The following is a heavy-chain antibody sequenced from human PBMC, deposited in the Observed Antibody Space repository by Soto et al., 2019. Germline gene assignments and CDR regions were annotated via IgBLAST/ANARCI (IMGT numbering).Heavy chain of an antibody. CDR2: IKNKAYSYTT. V-gene: IGHV3-72*01. D-gene: IGHD3-10*01. J-gene: IGHJ4*02. CDR1: GFSFTDYF. Sequence: EVQLVEAGGGLVQPGVSLRLSCAAPGFSFTDYFFDWVRQAPGKGLEWVGRIKNKAYSYTTEHAASLKGRFTISRDDSKSSLYLQMNSLETEDTAVYYCAEIRGVVGDWGQGTLVTVSS. CDR3: AEIRGVVGD.